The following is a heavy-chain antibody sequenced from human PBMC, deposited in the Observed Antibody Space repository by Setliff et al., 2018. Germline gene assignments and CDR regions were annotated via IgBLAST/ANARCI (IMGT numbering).Heavy chain of an antibody. Sequence: GGSLRLSCAASGFTFSSYSMHWVRQAPGKGLEWVAVISYDGSKKYSADSVKGRFTISRDNSEYTLYLQMNSLRAEDTAVYYCARLGSSRGFDIWGQGIMVTVSS. CDR3: ARLGSSRGFDI. V-gene: IGHV3-30*01. J-gene: IGHJ3*02. CDR2: ISYDGSKK. D-gene: IGHD2-15*01. CDR1: GFTFSSYS.